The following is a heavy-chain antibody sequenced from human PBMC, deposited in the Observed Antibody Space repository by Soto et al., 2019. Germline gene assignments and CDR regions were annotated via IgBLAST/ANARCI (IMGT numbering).Heavy chain of an antibody. D-gene: IGHD3-22*01. CDR2: IHYSGST. CDR3: ARVSYDNTGSGYFDY. J-gene: IGHJ4*02. V-gene: IGHV4-31*03. CDR1: GGSISSGGYY. Sequence: SETLSLTCSVSGGSISSGGYYWSWIRQHPGKGLEWIGYIHYSGSTTYNPSLKSRVTISVDTSKNQFSLNLNSVTAADTALYYCARVSYDNTGSGYFDYWGQGTLVTVSS.